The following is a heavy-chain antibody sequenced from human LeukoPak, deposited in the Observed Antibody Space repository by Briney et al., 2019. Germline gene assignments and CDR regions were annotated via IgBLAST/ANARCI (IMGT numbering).Heavy chain of an antibody. Sequence: SVKVSCKASGGIFSTYAINWVRQAPGQGLEWMGRSIPILHQANYAQKFRDRVTITADESTSTAYMDLSSLRSEDTAVYYCAKGRGSDAFDIWGQGTVVTVSS. CDR2: SIPILHQA. J-gene: IGHJ3*02. CDR3: AKGRGSDAFDI. V-gene: IGHV1-69*11. CDR1: GGIFSTYA.